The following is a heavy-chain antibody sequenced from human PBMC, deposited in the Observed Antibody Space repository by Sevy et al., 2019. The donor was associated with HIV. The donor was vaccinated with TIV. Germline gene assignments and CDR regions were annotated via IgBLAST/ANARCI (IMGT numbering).Heavy chain of an antibody. CDR1: GFSFSRFW. CDR2: INSDETST. D-gene: IGHD5-12*01. Sequence: GGSLRLSCAASGFSFSRFWMHWVRQAPGKGLVWVSRINSDETSTSYADSVKGRFTISRDNARHTLFLQMNSLTVEDTAVYYCARRDGYTRRAFDMRGQGTMVTVSS. V-gene: IGHV3-74*01. CDR3: ARRDGYTRRAFDM. J-gene: IGHJ3*02.